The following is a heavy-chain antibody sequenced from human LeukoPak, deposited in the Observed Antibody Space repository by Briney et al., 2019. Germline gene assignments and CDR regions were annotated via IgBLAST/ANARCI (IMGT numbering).Heavy chain of an antibody. CDR3: ARDSIVGATHYYYYYLDV. V-gene: IGHV4-38-2*02. J-gene: IGHJ6*03. D-gene: IGHD1-26*01. Sequence: PSETLSLTCTVSGYSINSAYYWAWIRQPPGQGLEWIGGMYHSGSTYYNPSLQSRVTISVDTSKNQFSLKLSSVTAADTAVYYCARDSIVGATHYYYYYLDVGGKGTTVTIS. CDR1: GYSINSAYY. CDR2: MYHSGST.